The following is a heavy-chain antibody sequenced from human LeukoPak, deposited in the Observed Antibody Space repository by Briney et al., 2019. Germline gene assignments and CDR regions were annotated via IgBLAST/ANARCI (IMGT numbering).Heavy chain of an antibody. CDR2: ISANGDTT. CDR3: ATRGNSRGYFDN. Sequence: GGSLRLSCAASECTFNYYAMTWVRQAPGKGLEWVSTISANGDTTYYADSVKGRFTVSRDSSENTLYMQMNSLRAEDTAVYYCATRGNSRGYFDNWGQGTLVTVSS. J-gene: IGHJ4*02. CDR1: ECTFNYYA. V-gene: IGHV3-23*01. D-gene: IGHD3-22*01.